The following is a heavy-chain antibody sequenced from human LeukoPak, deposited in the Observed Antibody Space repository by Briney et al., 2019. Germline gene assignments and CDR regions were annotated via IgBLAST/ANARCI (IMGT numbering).Heavy chain of an antibody. J-gene: IGHJ4*02. D-gene: IGHD4-17*01. V-gene: IGHV3-21*01. CDR1: GFTFSSYS. CDR3: ARATDGDYVPY. Sequence: PGGSLRLSCAASGFTFSSYSMNWVRQAPGKGLEWVSSISSSSSYINYADSVKGRFTISRDNAKNSLYLQMNSLRAEDTAAYYCARATDGDYVPYWGQGTLVTVSS. CDR2: ISSSSSYI.